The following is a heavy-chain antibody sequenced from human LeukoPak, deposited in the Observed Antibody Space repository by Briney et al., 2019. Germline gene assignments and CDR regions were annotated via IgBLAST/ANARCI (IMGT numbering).Heavy chain of an antibody. V-gene: IGHV4-59*01. Sequence: PSETLSLTCTVSGDSIISYFWSWIRQPPGKGLEWIGYIYYIGSTTYNPSLKSRVTMSVDTTKSQFSLQLSSVTPADTAVYYCARRSPSLDWFDPWGQGTLVTVSS. D-gene: IGHD6-6*01. J-gene: IGHJ5*02. CDR1: GDSIISYF. CDR3: ARRSPSLDWFDP. CDR2: IYYIGST.